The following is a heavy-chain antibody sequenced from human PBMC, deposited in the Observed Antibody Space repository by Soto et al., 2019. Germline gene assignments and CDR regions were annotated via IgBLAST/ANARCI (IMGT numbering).Heavy chain of an antibody. V-gene: IGHV3-33*01. CDR3: ARVRVMGGRRDGYNGPLDY. J-gene: IGHJ4*02. CDR2: IWYDGSNK. D-gene: IGHD5-12*01. Sequence: GGSLRLSCAASGFTFSSYGMHWVRQAPGKGLEWVAVIWYDGSNKYYADSVKGRFTISRDNSKNTLYLQMNSLRAEDTAVYYWARVRVMGGRRDGYNGPLDYWGQGTLVTVSS. CDR1: GFTFSSYG.